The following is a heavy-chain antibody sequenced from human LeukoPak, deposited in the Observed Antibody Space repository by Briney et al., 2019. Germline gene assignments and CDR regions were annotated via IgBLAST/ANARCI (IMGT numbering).Heavy chain of an antibody. D-gene: IGHD5-18*01. CDR1: GGTFSSYA. CDR2: IIPIFGTA. V-gene: IGHV1-69*06. J-gene: IGHJ6*03. CDR3: ARGSTIQLWLSSYYYYMDV. Sequence: SVKVSCKASGGTFSSYAISWVRQAPGQGLEWMGGIIPIFGTANYAQKFQGRVTITADKSTSTAYMELSSLRSEDTAVYYCARGSTIQLWLSSYYYYMDVWGKGTTVTVSS.